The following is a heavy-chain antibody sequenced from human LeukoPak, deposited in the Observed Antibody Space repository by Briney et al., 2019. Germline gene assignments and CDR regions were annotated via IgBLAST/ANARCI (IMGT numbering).Heavy chain of an antibody. D-gene: IGHD4-17*01. CDR1: GFTFNDYA. CDR2: ISGGGETT. Sequence: GGSLRLSCAASGFTFNDYAMNWVREAPGKGLEWVSCISGGGETTYYADSAKGRFTISRDNSQNTLYLQMNSLRAEDTAVYYCARDYADYVGYFFFDYWGQGTLVTVSS. J-gene: IGHJ4*02. CDR3: ARDYADYVGYFFFDY. V-gene: IGHV3-23*01.